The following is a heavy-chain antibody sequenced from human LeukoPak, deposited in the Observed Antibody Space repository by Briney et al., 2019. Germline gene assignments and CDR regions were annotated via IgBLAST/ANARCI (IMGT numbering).Heavy chain of an antibody. CDR2: IYPSGST. CDR1: GDSISSSHW. V-gene: IGHV4-4*02. J-gene: IGHJ4*02. CDR3: ARGGGNRRFRITMDY. D-gene: IGHD3-10*01. Sequence: SETLSLTCTVSGDSISSSHWLAWVRQPPGSGLEWIGEIYPSGSTNSNPSFKSRLILSLDKSKNQFALNLRSMTAADTAIYYCARGGGNRRFRITMDYWGQGVLVTVSS.